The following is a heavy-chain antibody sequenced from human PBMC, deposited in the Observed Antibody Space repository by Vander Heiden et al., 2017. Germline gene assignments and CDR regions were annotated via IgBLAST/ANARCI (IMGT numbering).Heavy chain of an antibody. CDR2: INTDGSST. Sequence: EVQLVESGGGLVQRGESLSLPCAASGFTFTRHWMHWVRQAPGKGLVWVSRINTDGSSTTYADSVKGRFTISRDNAKNTLYLQMNSLRAEDTAVDYCVRDMYDSSGYYEALDAYWGQGTLVTVSS. CDR3: VRDMYDSSGYYEALDAY. CDR1: GFTFTRHW. V-gene: IGHV3-74*03. J-gene: IGHJ4*02. D-gene: IGHD3-22*01.